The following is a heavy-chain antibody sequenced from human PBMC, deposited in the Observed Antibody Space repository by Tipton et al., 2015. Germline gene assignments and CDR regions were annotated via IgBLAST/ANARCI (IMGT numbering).Heavy chain of an antibody. V-gene: IGHV1-46*01. CDR1: GYTFTYYY. Sequence: QLVQSGAEVKQPGASVKISCKASGYTFTYYYIHWVRQAPGQGLERMGIINPNGGNTVYAQRFQDRVTMTRDTSTSTVYMDVSSLKSDDTAVYYCARGRDGYNSDAFGVWGQGTLVTVSS. D-gene: IGHD5-24*01. CDR2: INPNGGNT. J-gene: IGHJ3*01. CDR3: ARGRDGYNSDAFGV.